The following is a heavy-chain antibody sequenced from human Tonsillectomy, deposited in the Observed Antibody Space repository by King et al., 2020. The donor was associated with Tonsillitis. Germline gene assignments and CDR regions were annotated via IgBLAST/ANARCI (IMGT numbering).Heavy chain of an antibody. CDR2: IKSKTDGGTT. CDR3: TPPIEWERYSFDY. J-gene: IGHJ4*02. CDR1: GFTFCNAW. D-gene: IGHD1-26*01. V-gene: IGHV3-15*01. Sequence: VQLVESGGGLVKPGGSLRLSCAASGFTFCNAWMSWVRQAPGKGLEWVGRIKSKTDGGTTDYAAPVKGRFTISRDDSKNTLYLQMNSLKTEDTAVYYCTPPIEWERYSFDYWGQGTLVTVSS.